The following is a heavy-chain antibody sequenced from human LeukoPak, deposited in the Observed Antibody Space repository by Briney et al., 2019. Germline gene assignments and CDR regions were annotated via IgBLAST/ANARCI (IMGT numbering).Heavy chain of an antibody. CDR3: ARTAGTIFGVVTSGY. Sequence: ASVKVSCKASVYTFTSYGISWVRQAPGQGLEWMGWISAYDGNTNYAQELQGRVTMTTDTFTSTAYMELRSLRSDDTAVYYCARTAGTIFGVVTSGYWGQGTLVPVSS. CDR1: VYTFTSYG. J-gene: IGHJ4*02. CDR2: ISAYDGNT. D-gene: IGHD3-3*01. V-gene: IGHV1-18*01.